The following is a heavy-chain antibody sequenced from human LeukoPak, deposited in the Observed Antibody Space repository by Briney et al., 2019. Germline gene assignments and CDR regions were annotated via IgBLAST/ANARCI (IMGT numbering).Heavy chain of an antibody. J-gene: IGHJ4*02. CDR3: ARGRYSSRSGGYYFDI. Sequence: GGSLRLSCVVSGFTLSSDWVSWVRQAPGKGLEWVANIKKDGIEKYYVESVKGRFTISRDNTKNSLSLQMNSLRAEDTAVYYCARGRYSSRSGGYYFDIWGQGTLVTVSS. CDR1: GFTLSSDW. V-gene: IGHV3-7*01. CDR2: IKKDGIEK. D-gene: IGHD2-2*01.